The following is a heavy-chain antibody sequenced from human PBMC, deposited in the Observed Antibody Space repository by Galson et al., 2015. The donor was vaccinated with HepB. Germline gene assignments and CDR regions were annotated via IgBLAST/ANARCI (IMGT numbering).Heavy chain of an antibody. CDR3: VRGGGD. CDR2: INPNSGNT. J-gene: IGHJ4*02. CDR1: GYSFTGYY. Sequence: SVKVSCKASGYSFTGYYMHWVRQAPGQGLEWMGWINPNSGNTDYAQKLQGRVTLTRNTAISTAYMDLSSLTYEDTAVYYCVRGGGDRGQGTLVTVSS. D-gene: IGHD2-21*02. V-gene: IGHV1-8*02.